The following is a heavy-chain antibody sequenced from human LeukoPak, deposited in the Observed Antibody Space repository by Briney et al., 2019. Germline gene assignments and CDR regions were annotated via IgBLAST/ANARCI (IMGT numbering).Heavy chain of an antibody. D-gene: IGHD3-3*01. J-gene: IGHJ1*01. Sequence: ASVKVSCKASGYTFTSYGISWVRQAPGQGLEWMGWISAYNGNTNYAQKLQGRVTVTTDTSTSTAYMELRSLRSDDTAVYYCAAGGEWLLSSAEYFQHWGQGTLVTVSS. V-gene: IGHV1-18*01. CDR2: ISAYNGNT. CDR3: AAGGEWLLSSAEYFQH. CDR1: GYTFTSYG.